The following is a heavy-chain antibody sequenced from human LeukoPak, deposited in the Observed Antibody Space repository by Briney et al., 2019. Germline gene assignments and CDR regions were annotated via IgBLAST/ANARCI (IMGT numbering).Heavy chain of an antibody. Sequence: GGSLRLSCAASGFTFSSYGMHWVRQAPGKGLEWVAVISYDGSNKYYADSVKGRFTISRDNSKNTLYLQMNSLRAEDTAVYYCARGRGYSQSNWVDPWGQGTMVTVSA. J-gene: IGHJ5*02. D-gene: IGHD5-18*01. CDR1: GFTFSSYG. CDR3: ARGRGYSQSNWVDP. CDR2: ISYDGSNK. V-gene: IGHV3-30*03.